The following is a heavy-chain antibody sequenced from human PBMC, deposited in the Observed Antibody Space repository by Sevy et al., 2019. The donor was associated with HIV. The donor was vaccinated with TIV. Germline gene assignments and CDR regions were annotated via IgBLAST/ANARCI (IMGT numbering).Heavy chain of an antibody. CDR1: GFTFSSHA. V-gene: IGHV3-23*01. CDR2: IVGSGDST. J-gene: IGHJ3*02. CDR3: AKGSLGSLAFDI. D-gene: IGHD3-10*01. Sequence: GGSLRLSCAASGFTFSSHAMSWVRQAPGKGLEWVSVIVGSGDSTYYAESVKGRFTISRDNSKNTLYLQMSSLRAEDTAVYYCAKGSLGSLAFDIWGQGTMVTVSS.